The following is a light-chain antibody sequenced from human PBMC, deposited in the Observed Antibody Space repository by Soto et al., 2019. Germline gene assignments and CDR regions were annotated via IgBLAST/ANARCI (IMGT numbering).Light chain of an antibody. CDR1: QSVSSY. J-gene: IGKJ4*01. Sequence: EIVLTQSPATLSLSPGERATLSCRASQSVSSYLAWYQQKPGQAPRILIYDASNRATGIPARFSGSGSGTDFTLTISSLEPEVFAVYYCQQRSNWPLTFGGGTKVEIK. V-gene: IGKV3-11*01. CDR3: QQRSNWPLT. CDR2: DAS.